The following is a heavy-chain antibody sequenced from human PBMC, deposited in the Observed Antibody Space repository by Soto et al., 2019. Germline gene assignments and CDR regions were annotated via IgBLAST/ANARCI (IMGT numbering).Heavy chain of an antibody. Sequence: PGESLRISCAASGYTFTSYWIGWVRQMPGKGLEWMGIIYPGDSDTRYSPSFQGQVTISADKSISTAYLQWSSLKASDTAMYYCARSISGYSSRKNYYGMDVWGQGTTVTVSS. CDR1: GYTFTSYW. D-gene: IGHD5-12*01. J-gene: IGHJ6*02. CDR2: IYPGDSDT. CDR3: ARSISGYSSRKNYYGMDV. V-gene: IGHV5-51*01.